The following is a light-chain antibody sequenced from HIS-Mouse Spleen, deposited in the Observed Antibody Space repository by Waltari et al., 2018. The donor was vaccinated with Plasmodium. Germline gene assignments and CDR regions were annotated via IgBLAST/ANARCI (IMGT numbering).Light chain of an antibody. CDR2: EDS. Sequence: SYELTQPPPVSVSPGQTARITCSGDALPKKYPYWYQQKSGQPPVLVIYEDSKRPSGIPERFSGSSSGTMATLTISGAQVEDEADYYCYSTDSSGNHRVFGGGTKLTVL. J-gene: IGLJ3*02. CDR3: YSTDSSGNHRV. V-gene: IGLV3-10*01. CDR1: ALPKKY.